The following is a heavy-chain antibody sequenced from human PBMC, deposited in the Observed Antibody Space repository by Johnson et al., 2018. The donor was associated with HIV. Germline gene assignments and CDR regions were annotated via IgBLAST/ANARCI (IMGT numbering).Heavy chain of an antibody. Sequence: VQLVESGGGVVRPGGSLRLSCTASGFMFDDYGMNWVRQAPGKGLEWVSGINWNGGSTGYADSMKGRFTISRDNAKNSLYLQMNSLRPEDTAVYYCAKGSRARAGYDVWSGVPDAFDIWGQGTMVTVSS. CDR1: GFMFDDYG. J-gene: IGHJ3*02. D-gene: IGHD3-3*01. V-gene: IGHV3-20*04. CDR2: INWNGGST. CDR3: AKGSRARAGYDVWSGVPDAFDI.